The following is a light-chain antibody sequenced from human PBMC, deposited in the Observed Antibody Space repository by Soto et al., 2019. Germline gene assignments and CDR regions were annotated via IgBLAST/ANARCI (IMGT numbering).Light chain of an antibody. CDR1: QAISTW. CDR3: QQANSFPRT. V-gene: IGKV1-12*01. CDR2: AAS. Sequence: DIQMTQSPSSVSASVGDRVTITCRARQAISTWLAWYQQKPGKAPKLLIYAASNLQTGVTSRFSGSGSGTEFNLTISSLQPEDFATYSCQQANSFPRTFGQGTKVEIK. J-gene: IGKJ1*01.